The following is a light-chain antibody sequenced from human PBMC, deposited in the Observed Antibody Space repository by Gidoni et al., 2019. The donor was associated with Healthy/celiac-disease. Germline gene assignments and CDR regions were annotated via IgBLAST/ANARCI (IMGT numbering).Light chain of an antibody. CDR1: QSVSIN. Sequence: EIVMTPSPATLSVSPGERATLYCRASQSVSINLAWYQQKPGQAPKLLIDGASTRATGIPARFSGSGSGTDFTLTISGLQSEDFAVYYCQQYNNWPRTFGQGTKVEIK. J-gene: IGKJ1*01. CDR2: GAS. V-gene: IGKV3-15*01. CDR3: QQYNNWPRT.